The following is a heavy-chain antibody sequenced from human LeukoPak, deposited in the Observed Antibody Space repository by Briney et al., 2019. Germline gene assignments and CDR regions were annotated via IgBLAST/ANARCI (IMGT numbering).Heavy chain of an antibody. J-gene: IGHJ4*02. V-gene: IGHV4-34*01. D-gene: IGHD3-22*01. CDR3: ARGHYYDSSGYYGY. Sequence: SKTLSLTCAVYGGSFSGYYWSWIRQPPGKGLEWIGEINHSGSTNYNPSLKSRVTISVDTSKNQFSLKLSSVTAADTAVYYCARGHYYDSSGYYGYWGQGTLVTVSS. CDR2: INHSGST. CDR1: GGSFSGYY.